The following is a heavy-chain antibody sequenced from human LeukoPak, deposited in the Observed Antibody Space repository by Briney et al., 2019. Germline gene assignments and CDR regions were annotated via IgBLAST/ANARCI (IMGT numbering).Heavy chain of an antibody. V-gene: IGHV1-46*01. D-gene: IGHD3-10*01. CDR3: ARGMVRGVIRGSFDY. J-gene: IGHJ4*02. Sequence: ASVKVSCNTSGYTFASYYIHWVRQAPGQGPEWMGIINPSGGSADYAQNFQGRVTMTRDTSTSTVYMELSSLRSEDTAVYYCARGMVRGVIRGSFDYWGQGTPVTVSS. CDR2: INPSGGSA. CDR1: GYTFASYY.